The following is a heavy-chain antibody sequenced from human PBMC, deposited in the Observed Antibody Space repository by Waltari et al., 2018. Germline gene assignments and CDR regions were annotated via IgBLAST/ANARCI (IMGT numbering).Heavy chain of an antibody. V-gene: IGHV4-34*01. Sequence: QVQLQQWGAGLLKPSETLSLTCAVYGGSFSGYYWSWIRQPPGKGLEWLGESNHRRSTNYNPPLMGRVTISVDTSKNQFSRKLSSVTAADTAVYYCARAPLRGPLTGEDYWGQGTLVTVSS. J-gene: IGHJ4*02. CDR3: ARAPLRGPLTGEDY. CDR1: GGSFSGYY. D-gene: IGHD7-27*01. CDR2: SNHRRST.